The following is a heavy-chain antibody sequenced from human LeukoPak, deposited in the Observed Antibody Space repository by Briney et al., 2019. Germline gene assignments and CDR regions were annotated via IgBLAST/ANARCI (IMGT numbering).Heavy chain of an antibody. V-gene: IGHV4-61*08. Sequence: SETLSLTCTVSGGSISSGGYYWSWIRQHPGKGLEWIGYIYYSGSTNYNPSLKSRVTISVDTSKNQFSLKLNSVTAADTAIYFCARNSPPHAYYFDFWGQGTLVTVSS. J-gene: IGHJ4*02. CDR2: IYYSGST. D-gene: IGHD2-2*01. CDR3: ARNSPPHAYYFDF. CDR1: GGSISSGGYY.